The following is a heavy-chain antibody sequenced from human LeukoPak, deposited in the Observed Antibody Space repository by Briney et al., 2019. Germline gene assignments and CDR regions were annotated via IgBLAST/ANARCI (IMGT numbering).Heavy chain of an antibody. J-gene: IGHJ5*02. V-gene: IGHV3-15*01. Sequence: MSGGSLRLSCAASGFSLSNAWMSWVRQAPGKGLEWVGRIKRKTDGRTTDYAAPVKGRFTILRDVLKNTLYLQMMSLKTEDTAVYYCTTQRDYDFWSGYYYESWGQGTLVTVSS. CDR2: IKRKTDGRTT. CDR1: GFSLSNAW. CDR3: TTQRDYDFWSGYYYES. D-gene: IGHD3-3*01.